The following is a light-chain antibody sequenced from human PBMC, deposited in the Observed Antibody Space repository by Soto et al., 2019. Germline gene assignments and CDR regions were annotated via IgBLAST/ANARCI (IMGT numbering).Light chain of an antibody. J-gene: IGKJ5*01. CDR2: GAA. CDR1: QSVFSS. CDR3: QQRGDWPLT. Sequence: ETVMTQSPATLSVSPGERATLSCRASQSVFSSLAWYQHKPGQAPRLLIYGAATRATGIPARFSGSGSGTEFTLTISSLQSDDIAVYYCQQRGDWPLTFGQGTRLEIK. V-gene: IGKV3-15*01.